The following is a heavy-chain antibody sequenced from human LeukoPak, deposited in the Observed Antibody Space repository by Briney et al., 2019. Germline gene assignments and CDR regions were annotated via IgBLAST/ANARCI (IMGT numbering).Heavy chain of an antibody. V-gene: IGHV5-51*01. CDR3: ARLGDYDFWSGALDY. D-gene: IGHD3-3*01. J-gene: IGHJ4*02. Sequence: GESLKISCKGSGYSFTSYWIGWVRQMPGKGLEWTGIIYPGDSDTRYSPSFQGQVTISADKSISTAYLQWSSLKASDTAMYYCARLGDYDFWSGALDYWGQGTLVTVSS. CDR2: IYPGDSDT. CDR1: GYSFTSYW.